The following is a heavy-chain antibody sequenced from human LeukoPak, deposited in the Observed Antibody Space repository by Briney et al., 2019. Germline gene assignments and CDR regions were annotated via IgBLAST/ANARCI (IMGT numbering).Heavy chain of an antibody. CDR2: FYVGGAT. CDR1: GFSVTNNY. V-gene: IGHV3-53*01. D-gene: IGHD5-24*01. Sequence: PGGSLRLSCAVSGFSVTNNYMSWVRQAPGKGLEWVSVFYVGGATYYADSVKGRFTISRDNSENSLYLQMESLRAEDTAVYYCARGDGYNVFDYWGQGTLVTVSS. J-gene: IGHJ4*02. CDR3: ARGDGYNVFDY.